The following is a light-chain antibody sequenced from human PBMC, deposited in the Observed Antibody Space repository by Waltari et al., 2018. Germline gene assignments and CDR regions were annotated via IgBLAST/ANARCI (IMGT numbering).Light chain of an antibody. J-gene: IGLJ2*01. CDR1: TRDVSGYVD. V-gene: IGLV2-14*03. CDR2: DVS. CDR3: NSYTSSSTRV. Sequence: QSAVTQTSSVSGSPGTLTTIPCTGTTRDVSGYVDASWYQQHPGKAPTLIIYDVSNRPSGVSNRFSGSKSGNTASLTISGLQAEDEADYYCNSYTSSSTRVFGGGTKLTVL.